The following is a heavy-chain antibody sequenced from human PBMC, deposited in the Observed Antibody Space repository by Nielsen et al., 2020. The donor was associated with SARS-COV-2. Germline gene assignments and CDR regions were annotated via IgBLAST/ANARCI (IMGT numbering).Heavy chain of an antibody. CDR1: GGSISSGGYY. V-gene: IGHV4-31*03. J-gene: IGHJ6*02. D-gene: IGHD5-12*01. CDR2: IYFSGRT. CDR3: ARESSGYDHYNYGMDV. Sequence: SETLSLTCTVSGGSISSGGYYWSWIHHHPGKGLGWIGYIYFSGRTCYNPSLKSRVTISVDTSKNQFSLSLRSVTAADTAVYYCARESSGYDHYNYGMDVWGQGTTVTVSS.